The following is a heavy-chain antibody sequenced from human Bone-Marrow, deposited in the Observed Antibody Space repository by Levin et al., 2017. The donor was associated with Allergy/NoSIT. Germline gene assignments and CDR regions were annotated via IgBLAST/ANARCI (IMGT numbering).Heavy chain of an antibody. D-gene: IGHD2-21*02. J-gene: IGHJ5*02. CDR2: IIPILGIA. CDR1: GGTFSSYT. Sequence: ASVKVSCKASGGTFSSYTISWVRQAPGQGLEWMGRIIPILGIANYAQKFQGRVTITADKSTSTAYMELSSLRSEDTAVYYCANGIVVVTAILHPLYTWGQGTLVTVSS. CDR3: ANGIVVVTAILHPLYT. V-gene: IGHV1-69*02.